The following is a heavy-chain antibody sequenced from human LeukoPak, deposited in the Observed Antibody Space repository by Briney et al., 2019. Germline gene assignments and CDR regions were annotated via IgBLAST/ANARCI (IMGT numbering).Heavy chain of an antibody. Sequence: SQTLSLTCAISGDSVSTNSATWTWLRQSPSRGLEWLGRIYYRSKWYNDYAVSMKSRITINPDTSKSQFSLQLNSVTPEDTAVYYCARLVGASWFDSWGQGTLVTVSS. CDR1: GDSVSTNSAT. CDR2: IYYRSKWYN. D-gene: IGHD1-26*01. J-gene: IGHJ5*01. V-gene: IGHV6-1*01. CDR3: ARLVGASWFDS.